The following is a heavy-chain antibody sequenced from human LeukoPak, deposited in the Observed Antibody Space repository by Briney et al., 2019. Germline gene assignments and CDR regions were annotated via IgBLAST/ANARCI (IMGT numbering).Heavy chain of an antibody. V-gene: IGHV3-21*01. Sequence: EGSLRLSCAASGFTFSSYSMNWVRQAPGKGLEWVSSISSSSSYIYYADSVKGRFTISRDNAKNSLYLQMNSLRAEDTAVYYCARGEPTYYDSSGTLDYWGQGTLVTVSS. D-gene: IGHD3-22*01. CDR2: ISSSSSYI. J-gene: IGHJ4*02. CDR3: ARGEPTYYDSSGTLDY. CDR1: GFTFSSYS.